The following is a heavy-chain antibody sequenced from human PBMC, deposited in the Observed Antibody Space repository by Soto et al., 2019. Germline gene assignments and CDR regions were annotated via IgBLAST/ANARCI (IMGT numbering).Heavy chain of an antibody. D-gene: IGHD3-22*01. CDR3: Y. CDR2: INPNSGGT. J-gene: IGHJ4*02. Sequence: ASVKVSCKASGYTFTGYYMHWVRQAPGQGLEWMGWINPNSGGTNYAQKFQGWVTMTNMDPVDTATYYCAHSDYYDSSGPFDYWGQGTLVTVSS. CDR1: GYTFTGYY. V-gene: IGHV1-2*04.